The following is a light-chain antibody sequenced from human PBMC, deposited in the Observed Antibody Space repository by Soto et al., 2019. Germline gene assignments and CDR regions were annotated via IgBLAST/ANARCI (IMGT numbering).Light chain of an antibody. CDR3: SSYTSSSTLPVV. CDR1: SSDVGGYNY. J-gene: IGLJ2*01. V-gene: IGLV2-14*01. CDR2: DVS. Sequence: QSALTQPASVSGSPGQSITISCTGTSSDVGGYNYVSWYQQHPVKSPKLMLYDVSNRPSGVSNRFSGSKSGNTASLTISVLQAEDEADYYCSSYTSSSTLPVVFGGATKLTV.